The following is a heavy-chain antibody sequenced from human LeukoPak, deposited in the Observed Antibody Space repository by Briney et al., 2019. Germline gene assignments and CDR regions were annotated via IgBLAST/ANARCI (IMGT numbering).Heavy chain of an antibody. J-gene: IGHJ4*02. V-gene: IGHV4-4*07. CDR3: ARDRQQLVRGDYFDY. CDR1: GGSINNYY. D-gene: IGHD6-13*01. CDR2: IYSSGNT. Sequence: PSETLTLICTVSGGSINNYYWSWIRQPAGKGLEWLGRIYSSGNTNYNASLESRVTMSVDTSKNQFSLKLSSVTAADTAVYYCARDRQQLVRGDYFDYWGQGTLVTVSS.